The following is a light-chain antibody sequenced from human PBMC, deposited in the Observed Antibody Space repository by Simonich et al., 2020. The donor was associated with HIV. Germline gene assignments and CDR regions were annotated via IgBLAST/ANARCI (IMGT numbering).Light chain of an antibody. CDR3: SSYTSGSTLV. V-gene: IGLV2-14*03. Sequence: QSALTQPASVSESPGQSITISCTGTRRDVCGFDYVSWHQPHPGKAPKLMISNVSTRPAGVSTRFSGFKSGNAASLTIAGLQAEDEADYYCSSYTSGSTLVFGGGTKLTVL. CDR2: NVS. J-gene: IGLJ3*02. CDR1: RRDVCGFDY.